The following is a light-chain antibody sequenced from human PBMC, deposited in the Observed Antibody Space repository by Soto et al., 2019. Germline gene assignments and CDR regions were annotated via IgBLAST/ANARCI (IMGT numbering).Light chain of an antibody. CDR2: SAY. V-gene: IGKV1-39*01. CDR1: QNIDTY. Sequence: DIQMTQSPSSLSASVGDRVTITCRASQNIDTYLNWYLQKPGQAPKLLIYSAYSLQSGVSPRFRGDGSGTDFTLTISSLQPEEFATYYCQQSYNFPRTFGQGTTV. J-gene: IGKJ1*01. CDR3: QQSYNFPRT.